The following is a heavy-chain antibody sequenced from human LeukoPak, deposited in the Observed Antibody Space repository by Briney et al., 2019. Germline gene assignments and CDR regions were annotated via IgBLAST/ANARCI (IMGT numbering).Heavy chain of an antibody. CDR2: INHSGST. CDR3: ARQIGQYSSSAGGYYYYVDV. Sequence: PSETLSLTCAVYGGSFSGYYWSWIRQPPGKGLEWIGEINHSGSTNYNPSLKSRVTISVDTSKNQFSLKLSSVTAADTAVYYCARQIGQYSSSAGGYYYYVDVWGKGTTVTVSS. V-gene: IGHV4-34*01. J-gene: IGHJ6*03. D-gene: IGHD6-6*01. CDR1: GGSFSGYY.